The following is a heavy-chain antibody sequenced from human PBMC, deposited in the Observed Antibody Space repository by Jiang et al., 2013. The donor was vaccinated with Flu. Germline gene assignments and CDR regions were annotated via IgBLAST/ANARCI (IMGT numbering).Heavy chain of an antibody. Sequence: VQLLESGGGVVQPGRSLRLSCAASGFTFSSYGMHWVRQAPGKGLEWVAVISYDGSNKYYADSVKGRFTISRDNSKNTLYLQMNSLRAEDTAVYYCAKGGGTAAWYFDLWGLAPWSLSPQ. D-gene: IGHD6-13*01. CDR2: ISYDGSNK. J-gene: IGHJ2*01. CDR1: GFTFSSYG. CDR3: AKGGGTAAWYFDL. V-gene: IGHV3-30*18.